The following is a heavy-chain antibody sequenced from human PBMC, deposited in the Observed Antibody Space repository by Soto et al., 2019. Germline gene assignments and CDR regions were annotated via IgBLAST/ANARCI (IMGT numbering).Heavy chain of an antibody. CDR3: ARVKMDYDILPPEVFDY. V-gene: IGHV1-18*01. D-gene: IGHD3-9*01. Sequence: QVQLVQSGAEVKKPGASVKVSCKASGYTFTSYDISWVRQAPGQGLEWMGWISAYNGNTNYAQKLQGRVTMTTGTSTSTAYMELRSLRSDDTAVYYCARVKMDYDILPPEVFDYWGQGTLVTVSS. CDR1: GYTFTSYD. J-gene: IGHJ4*02. CDR2: ISAYNGNT.